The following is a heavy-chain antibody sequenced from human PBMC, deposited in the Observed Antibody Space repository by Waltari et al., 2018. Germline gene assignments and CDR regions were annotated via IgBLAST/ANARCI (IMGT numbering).Heavy chain of an antibody. J-gene: IGHJ5*02. CDR3: ARAVVPAAIYWFDP. V-gene: IGHV3-48*03. Sequence: EVQLVESGGGLIQPGGSLRLSCGASGFTFSDYEMNWVRQAPGKGLEWIAYISTSGSKIYYAYSVKCRFTVSRDNAKNSVYLQMNSLRVEDTAVYYCARAVVPAAIYWFDPWGQGTLVTVSS. CDR1: GFTFSDYE. D-gene: IGHD2-2*01. CDR2: ISTSGSKI.